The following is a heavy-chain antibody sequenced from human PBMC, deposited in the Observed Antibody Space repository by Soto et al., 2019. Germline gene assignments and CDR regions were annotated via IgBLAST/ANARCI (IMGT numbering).Heavy chain of an antibody. Sequence: QIHLMQSGVEVKKSGASVTVSCKASGYTFTNFGINWVRQAPGQGLEWMGWISTYNGNTNYAQKFHGRVTMTTETSTKTVFLELRSLRSDDTATYYCARGYEDYFYDNRGYYSSSNFDYWGQGTLVTVSS. D-gene: IGHD3-22*01. CDR1: GYTFTNFG. CDR2: ISTYNGNT. CDR3: ARGYEDYFYDNRGYYSSSNFDY. V-gene: IGHV1-18*01. J-gene: IGHJ4*02.